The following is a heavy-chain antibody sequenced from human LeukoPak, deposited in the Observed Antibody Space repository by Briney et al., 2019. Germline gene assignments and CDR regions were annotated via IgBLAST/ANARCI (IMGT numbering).Heavy chain of an antibody. CDR1: GYTLTGYY. D-gene: IGHD3-22*01. Sequence: ASVKVSCKASGYTLTGYYMHWVRQAPGQGLEWMGWINPNSGGTNYAQKFQGRVTMTRDTSISTAYMELNRLRSDDTAVYYCARDQGYYDSSGYYQNWFDPWGQGTLVTVSS. CDR3: ARDQGYYDSSGYYQNWFDP. J-gene: IGHJ5*02. CDR2: INPNSGGT. V-gene: IGHV1-2*02.